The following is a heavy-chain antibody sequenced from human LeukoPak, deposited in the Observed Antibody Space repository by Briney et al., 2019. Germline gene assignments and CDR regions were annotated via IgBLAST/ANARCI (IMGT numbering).Heavy chain of an antibody. V-gene: IGHV3-21*01. CDR3: ARGALDY. J-gene: IGHJ4*02. CDR1: GFTFSSYS. CDR2: ISSSSSYI. Sequence: PGGSLRLSCAASGFTFSSYSMNWVRQAPGEGLEWVSSISSSSSYIYYADSVKGRFTISRDNAKNSLYLQMNRLRAEDTAVYYCARGALDYWGQGTLVTVSS.